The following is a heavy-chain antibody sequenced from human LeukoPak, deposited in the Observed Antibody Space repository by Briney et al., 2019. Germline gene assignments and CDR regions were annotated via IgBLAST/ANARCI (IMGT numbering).Heavy chain of an antibody. CDR2: IYYSGST. CDR1: GGSISSSSYY. Sequence: SETLSLTCTVSGGSISSSSYYWGWIRQPPGKGLEWIATIYYSGSTSYNPSLKSRVTISVDTSKNQFSLKLSSVTAADTAVYYCARLGTTNWFDPWGQGTLVTVSS. V-gene: IGHV4-39*07. CDR3: ARLGTTNWFDP. D-gene: IGHD4-17*01. J-gene: IGHJ5*02.